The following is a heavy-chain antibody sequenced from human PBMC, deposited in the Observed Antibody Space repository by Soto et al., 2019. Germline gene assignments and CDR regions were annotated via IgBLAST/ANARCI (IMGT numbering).Heavy chain of an antibody. CDR2: IKSKTDGGTT. J-gene: IGHJ4*02. Sequence: RRLSCAASGFTFSNAWMSWVRQAPGKGLEWVGRIKSKTDGGTTDYAAPVKGRFTISRDDSKNTLYLQMNSLKTEDTAVYYCTTGRGYSPNDYWGQGTLVTVSS. CDR3: TTGRGYSPNDY. CDR1: GFTFSNAW. V-gene: IGHV3-15*01. D-gene: IGHD5-18*01.